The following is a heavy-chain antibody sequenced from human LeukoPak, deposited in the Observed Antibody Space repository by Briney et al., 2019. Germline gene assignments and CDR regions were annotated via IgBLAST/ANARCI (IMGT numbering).Heavy chain of an antibody. J-gene: IGHJ3*02. D-gene: IGHD3-10*01. Sequence: SETLSLTCAVYGGSFSGYYWSWIRQPPGKGLEWIGEINHSGSTNYNPSLKSRVTISVDTSKNQFSLKLSSVTAADTAVYYCARRGSLGYGSGSYGGRGPRAPFDIWGQGTMVTVSS. CDR3: ARRGSLGYGSGSYGGRGPRAPFDI. CDR1: GGSFSGYY. V-gene: IGHV4-34*01. CDR2: INHSGST.